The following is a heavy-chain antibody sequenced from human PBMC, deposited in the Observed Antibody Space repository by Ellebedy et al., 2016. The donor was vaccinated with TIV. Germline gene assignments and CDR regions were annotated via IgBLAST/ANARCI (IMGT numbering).Heavy chain of an antibody. V-gene: IGHV4-34*01. Sequence: SETLSLTXAVYGGSFSGYYWTWIRQPPGKGLEWIGSIHYSGNTYYNPSLKSRVTISVDTSKNQFSLKLSSVTAADTAVYYCARRQWPPSGNLDYWGQGTLVTVSS. J-gene: IGHJ4*02. CDR1: GGSFSGYY. D-gene: IGHD6-19*01. CDR3: ARRQWPPSGNLDY. CDR2: IHYSGNT.